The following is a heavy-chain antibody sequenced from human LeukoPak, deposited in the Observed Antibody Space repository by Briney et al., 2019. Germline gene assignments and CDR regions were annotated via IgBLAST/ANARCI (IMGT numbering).Heavy chain of an antibody. J-gene: IGHJ3*02. V-gene: IGHV4-59*08. CDR1: GGSISSYY. CDR3: AGLLGYGDYGDAFDI. Sequence: PSETLSLTCTVSGGSISSYYWIWIRQPPGKGLEWIGYIYYSGSTNYNPSLKSRVTISVDTSKNQFSLKLSSVTAADTAVYYCAGLLGYGDYGDAFDIWGQGTMVTVSS. CDR2: IYYSGST. D-gene: IGHD4-17*01.